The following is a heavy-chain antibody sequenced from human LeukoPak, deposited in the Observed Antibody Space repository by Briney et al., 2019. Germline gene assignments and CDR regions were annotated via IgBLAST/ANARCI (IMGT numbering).Heavy chain of an antibody. Sequence: PGGSLRLSCAASGFTFSTYWMSWVRQAPGKGLEWVANIKQDGSEKYYVDSLKGRFTISRDNAKNSLYLQMNTLRPEDTAVYYCARERQNEDFWSEGDYWGQGTLVTVSS. CDR2: IKQDGSEK. J-gene: IGHJ4*02. D-gene: IGHD3-3*01. CDR3: ARERQNEDFWSEGDY. CDR1: GFTFSTYW. V-gene: IGHV3-7*01.